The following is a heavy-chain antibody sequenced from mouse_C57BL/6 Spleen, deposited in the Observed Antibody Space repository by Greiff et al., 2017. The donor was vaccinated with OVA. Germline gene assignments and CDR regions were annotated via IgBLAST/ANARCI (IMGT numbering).Heavy chain of an antibody. Sequence: EVKVEESEGGLVQPGSSMKLSCTASGFTFSDYYMAWVRQVPEKGLEWVANINYDGSSTYYLDSLKSRFIISRDNAKNILYLQMSSLKSEDTATYYCARVLLLYYYAMDYWGQGTSVTVSS. CDR3: ARVLLLYYYAMDY. D-gene: IGHD1-1*01. CDR2: INYDGSST. CDR1: GFTFSDYY. V-gene: IGHV5-16*01. J-gene: IGHJ4*01.